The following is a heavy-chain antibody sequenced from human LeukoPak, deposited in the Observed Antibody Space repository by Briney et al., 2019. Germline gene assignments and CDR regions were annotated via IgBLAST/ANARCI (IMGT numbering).Heavy chain of an antibody. CDR3: ARWSSSWWYFDL. CDR2: INQVGSEK. Sequence: SGGSLRLSCAVSGFNLRSSWMSWVRQAPGKGLEWVANINQVGSEKYYVDSVKGRFTISGDNAKNSLYLQMNSLRAEDTAVYYCARWSSSWWYFDLWGRGTLVTVSS. V-gene: IGHV3-7*01. CDR1: GFNLRSSW. D-gene: IGHD6-13*01. J-gene: IGHJ2*01.